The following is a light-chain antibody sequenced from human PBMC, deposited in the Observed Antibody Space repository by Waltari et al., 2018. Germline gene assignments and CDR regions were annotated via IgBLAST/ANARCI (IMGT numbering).Light chain of an antibody. J-gene: IGLJ1*01. CDR1: SSDVGGYPY. Sequence: QSALTQPASVSGSPGQSITISCTGTSSDVGGYPYVSWYQHHPGKAPKLMIHCVNKRPSGVSNRFSGSKSGNTASLTISGLQAEDEADYYCSSYTSISTFYVFGTGTKVTVL. CDR3: SSYTSISTFYV. V-gene: IGLV2-14*03. CDR2: CVN.